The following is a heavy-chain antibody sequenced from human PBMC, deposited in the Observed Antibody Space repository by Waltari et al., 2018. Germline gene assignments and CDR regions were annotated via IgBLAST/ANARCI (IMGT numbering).Heavy chain of an antibody. V-gene: IGHV4-39*01. J-gene: IGHJ5*02. CDR2: IYYSGSP. CDR3: ARHWKRSGYRFDP. D-gene: IGHD5-12*01. Sequence: QLRLQESGPGLVKPSETLSLTCTVSGGSISSGGYYWGWIRQSPGKGLEWIGSIYYSGSPHYNPTLESRGTISGDTSKNQCSLKVSSVTAADTAVYYCARHWKRSGYRFDPWGQGTLVTVSS. CDR1: GGSISSGGYY.